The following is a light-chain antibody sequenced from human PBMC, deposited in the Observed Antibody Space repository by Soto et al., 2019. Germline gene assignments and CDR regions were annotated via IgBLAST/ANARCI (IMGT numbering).Light chain of an antibody. Sequence: QSALTQPASVSGSPGQSITISCTGTSSDVGGYNYVSWYQQYPGKAPKLMIYEVSNRPSGVSNRFSGSKSGNTASLAISGLQAEDEANYYCYSYTGSSTGVFGGGTKVTVL. CDR2: EVS. CDR3: YSYTGSSTGV. J-gene: IGLJ3*02. CDR1: SSDVGGYNY. V-gene: IGLV2-14*01.